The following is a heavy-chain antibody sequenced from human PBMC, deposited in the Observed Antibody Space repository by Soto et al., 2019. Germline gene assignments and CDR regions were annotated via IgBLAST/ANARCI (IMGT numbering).Heavy chain of an antibody. J-gene: IGHJ4*02. Sequence: ADCRSRIRQPPGKGLEWIGYIYPSGMPFYNPSLRSRVTISIDRSNDQFPLNLKSVTAADSASYYCAKEDTSSGSLDYWGQGALVTGSS. CDR3: AKEDTSSGSLDY. D-gene: IGHD6-19*01. CDR1: ADC. V-gene: IGHV4-30-2*01. CDR2: IYPSGMP.